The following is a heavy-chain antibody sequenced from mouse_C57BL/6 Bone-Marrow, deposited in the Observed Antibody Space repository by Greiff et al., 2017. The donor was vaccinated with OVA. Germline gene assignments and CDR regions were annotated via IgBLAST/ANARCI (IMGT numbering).Heavy chain of an antibody. CDR1: GYTFTSYG. D-gene: IGHD1-1*01. V-gene: IGHV1-81*01. CDR3: ARLRGYYYGNWYFDV. CDR2: IYPRSGNT. J-gene: IGHJ1*03. Sequence: QVQLQQSGAELARPGASVKLSCKASGYTFTSYGISWVKQRTGQGLEWIGEIYPRSGNTYYHEKFKGKATLTADKSSSTAYMELRSLTSEDSAVYFCARLRGYYYGNWYFDVWGTGTTVTVSS.